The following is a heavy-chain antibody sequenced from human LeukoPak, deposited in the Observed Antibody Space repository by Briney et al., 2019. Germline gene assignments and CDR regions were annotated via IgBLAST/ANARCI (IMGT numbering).Heavy chain of an antibody. D-gene: IGHD3-22*01. CDR3: ARDRTGFGYSAFDI. V-gene: IGHV3-9*01. CDR2: ISWNSGSI. J-gene: IGHJ3*02. Sequence: GRSLRLSCAASGFTFDDYAMHWVRQAPGKGLEGVSGISWNSGSIGYADSVKGRFTISRDNAKNSLYLQMNSLRAEDTAVYYCARDRTGFGYSAFDIWGQGTMVTVSS. CDR1: GFTFDDYA.